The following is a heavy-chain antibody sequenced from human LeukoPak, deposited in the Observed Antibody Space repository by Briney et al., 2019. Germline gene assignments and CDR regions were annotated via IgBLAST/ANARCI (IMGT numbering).Heavy chain of an antibody. V-gene: IGHV3-11*06. CDR1: RFTFSDYY. CDR3: ARSRASGSLNQYYFDY. J-gene: IGHJ4*02. CDR2: ISSSGGYT. D-gene: IGHD1-26*01. Sequence: GGSLRLSCAASRFTFSDYYMSWVRQAPGKGLEWVSYISSSGGYTTYADSVKGRFTISRDNAKNSLYLQMNSLRAEDTAVYYCARSRASGSLNQYYFDYWGQGTLVTVSS.